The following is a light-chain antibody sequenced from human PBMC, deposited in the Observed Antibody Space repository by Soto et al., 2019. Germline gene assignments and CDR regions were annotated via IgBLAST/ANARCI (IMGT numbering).Light chain of an antibody. CDR1: SSNIGSNT. Sequence: QSVLTQPPSASGTPGQRVTISCSGSSSNIGSNTVNWYQQLPGTAPKLLIYSNNQRPSGVPDRFSGSKSGTSASLAISGLQSEDDADYYCAASDDSLNGYVFGTGTKVTVL. V-gene: IGLV1-44*01. J-gene: IGLJ1*01. CDR2: SNN. CDR3: AASDDSLNGYV.